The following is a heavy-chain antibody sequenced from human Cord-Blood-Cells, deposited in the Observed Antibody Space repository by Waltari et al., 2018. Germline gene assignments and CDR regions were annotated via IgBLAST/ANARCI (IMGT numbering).Heavy chain of an antibody. CDR2: ISGSGGST. J-gene: IGHJ4*02. D-gene: IGHD3-3*01. CDR3: AKGTPSRFLEWLYYFDY. Sequence: EVQLLESGGGLVQPGGSLRVSCAASGFTFSSYARSWVRQPPVQGLEWVSAISGSGGSTYYADSVKGRFTISRDNSKNTLYLQMNSLRAEDTAVYYCAKGTPSRFLEWLYYFDYWGQGTLVTVSS. CDR1: GFTFSSYA. V-gene: IGHV3-23*01.